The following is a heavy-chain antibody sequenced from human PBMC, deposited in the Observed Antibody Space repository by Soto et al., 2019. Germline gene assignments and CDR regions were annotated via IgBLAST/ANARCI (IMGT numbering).Heavy chain of an antibody. CDR2: IIANGGT. J-gene: IGHJ4*02. Sequence: EVQVLESGGGLVQRGGSLRLSCAASGFTFNHYAMSWVRQAPGKGLEWVSIIIANGGTFYADSVKGRFTISRDNSKNTVYLQMSSLRVEDTAIYYCAKDYTVAADPSSVILFDYSGQGALVTVSS. CDR3: AKDYTVAADPSSVILFDY. D-gene: IGHD2-15*01. CDR1: GFTFNHYA. V-gene: IGHV3-23*01.